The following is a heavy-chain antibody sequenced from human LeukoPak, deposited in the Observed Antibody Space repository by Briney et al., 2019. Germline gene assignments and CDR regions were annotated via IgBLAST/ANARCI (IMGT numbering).Heavy chain of an antibody. CDR2: ISSSSSYI. Sequence: GGSLRLSCAASGFTFSSYSMNWVRQAPVKGLEWVSSISSSSSYIYYADSVKGRFTISRDNAKNSLYLQMNSLRAEDTAVYYCARAKDTAMALDYWGQGTLVTVSS. D-gene: IGHD5-18*01. J-gene: IGHJ4*02. CDR3: ARAKDTAMALDY. CDR1: GFTFSSYS. V-gene: IGHV3-21*01.